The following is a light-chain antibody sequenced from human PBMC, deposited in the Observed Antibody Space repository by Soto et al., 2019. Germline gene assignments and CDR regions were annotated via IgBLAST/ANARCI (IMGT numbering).Light chain of an antibody. V-gene: IGLV1-44*01. J-gene: IGLJ1*01. CDR3: AAWDDSMNGHV. Sequence: QSVLTQPPSASGTPGQRVTISCSGSSSNIGSNTVNWYQQPPGTAPKLLIYNNNQRPSAVPDRFSGSKSGTSASLAISGLQSEDEADYYCAAWDDSMNGHVFGAGTKVIGL. CDR2: NNN. CDR1: SSNIGSNT.